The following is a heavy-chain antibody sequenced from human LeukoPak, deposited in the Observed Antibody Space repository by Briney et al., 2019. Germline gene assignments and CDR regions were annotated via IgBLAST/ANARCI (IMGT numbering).Heavy chain of an antibody. CDR1: GGSFSGYY. V-gene: IGHV4-34*01. CDR2: INHSGST. Sequence: PSETLSLTCAVYGGSFSGYYWSWIRQPPGKGLEWIGEINHSGSTNYNPSLKSRVTISVDTSKNQFSLKLSSVTAADTAVYYCARDHSSSGYYAHFDYRGQGTLVTVSS. D-gene: IGHD3-22*01. CDR3: ARDHSSSGYYAHFDY. J-gene: IGHJ4*02.